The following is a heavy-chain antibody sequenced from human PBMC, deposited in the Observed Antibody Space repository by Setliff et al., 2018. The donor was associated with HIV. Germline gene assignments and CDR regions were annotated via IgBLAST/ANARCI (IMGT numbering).Heavy chain of an antibody. CDR2: ISSTSTYT. D-gene: IGHD3-10*01. V-gene: IGHV3-21*06. J-gene: IGHJ6*02. Sequence: GGSVRLSCAASGFTFSSYNMNWVRQAPGKGLEWVSSISSTSTYTYYADSLKGRFTTSRDNAKNSLYLQMNSLRAEDTAVYYCARILSSRGIIEAYYYAMDVWGQGTTVTVSS. CDR3: ARILSSRGIIEAYYYAMDV. CDR1: GFTFSSYN.